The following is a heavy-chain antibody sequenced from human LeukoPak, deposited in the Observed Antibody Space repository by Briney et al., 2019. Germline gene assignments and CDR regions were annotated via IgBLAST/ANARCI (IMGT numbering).Heavy chain of an antibody. Sequence: PGGSLRLSCAASGFTFSSYWMHWVRHAPGKGLVWVSRINSDGSSTSYADSVKGRFTISRDNAKNTLYLQMNSLRAEDTAVYYCARRYSGSYYDFDYWGQGTLVTVSS. CDR3: ARRYSGSYYDFDY. V-gene: IGHV3-74*01. J-gene: IGHJ4*02. D-gene: IGHD1-26*01. CDR1: GFTFSSYW. CDR2: INSDGSST.